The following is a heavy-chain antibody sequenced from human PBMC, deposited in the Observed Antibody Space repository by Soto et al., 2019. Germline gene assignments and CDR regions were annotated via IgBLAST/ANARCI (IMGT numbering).Heavy chain of an antibody. Sequence: SETLSLTCTVSGGSISSGGYYWSWIRQHPGKGLEWIGYIYYNGITYYNPSLKSRVTISVDTSKNQFSLKLSSVTAADTAVYYCARTGGSGRALGFDYWGQGTLVTVSS. CDR1: GGSISSGGYY. CDR2: IYYNGIT. CDR3: ARTGGSGRALGFDY. D-gene: IGHD3-10*01. V-gene: IGHV4-30-4*01. J-gene: IGHJ4*02.